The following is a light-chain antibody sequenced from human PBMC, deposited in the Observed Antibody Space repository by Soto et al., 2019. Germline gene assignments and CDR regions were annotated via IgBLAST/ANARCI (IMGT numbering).Light chain of an antibody. V-gene: IGKV1-5*01. CDR3: QQYNSHSWT. CDR2: DVS. CDR1: QSMGSW. Sequence: DIQMTQSPSTLSASVGDRVTITCRASQSMGSWLAWYQQRPGKAPKLLMYDVSTLKGGVPSRFSGSGSGTVFTLPINNLQPEDFATYYCQQYNSHSWTFGQGSRVEIK. J-gene: IGKJ1*01.